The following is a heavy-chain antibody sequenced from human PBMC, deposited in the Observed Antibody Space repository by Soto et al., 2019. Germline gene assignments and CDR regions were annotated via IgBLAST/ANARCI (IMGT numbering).Heavy chain of an antibody. CDR3: ARTTWIQLWNDAFDI. Sequence: QVQLQQWGAGLLKPSETLSLTCAVYGGSFSGYYWSWIRQPPGKGLEWIGEINDSGSTNYNPSLKRRVTVSVDTSKNQFSLKLSSVTAADTAVYYCARTTWIQLWNDAFDIWGQGTMVTVSS. CDR2: INDSGST. CDR1: GGSFSGYY. J-gene: IGHJ3*02. D-gene: IGHD5-18*01. V-gene: IGHV4-34*01.